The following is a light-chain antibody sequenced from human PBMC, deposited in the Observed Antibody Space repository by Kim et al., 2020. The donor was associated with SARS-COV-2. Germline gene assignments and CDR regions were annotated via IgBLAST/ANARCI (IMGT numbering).Light chain of an antibody. V-gene: IGKV2-28*01. Sequence: RAAISCMSSQSLQHSSGFHFLDWYLKKPGQSPQLLIYLRSNRASGVPDRFSSSGSGTDFTLKISRVEAEDVGIYYCMQALQIPPTFGPGTTVDLK. CDR2: LRS. CDR1: QSLQHSSGFHF. CDR3: MQALQIPPT. J-gene: IGKJ3*01.